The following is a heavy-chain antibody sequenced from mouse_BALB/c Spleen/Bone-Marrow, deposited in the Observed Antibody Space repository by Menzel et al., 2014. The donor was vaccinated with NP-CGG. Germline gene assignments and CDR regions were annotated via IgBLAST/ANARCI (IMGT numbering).Heavy chain of an antibody. CDR3: ARRGDGYCAWFAY. CDR1: GFNIKDTY. Sequence: VQLQQSGAELVKPGASVKLSCTASGFNIKDTYMHWVKQRPEQGLEWIGRIDPANGKTKYDPKFQGKTTLTADTSSNTAYLQLSSLTSEDTAVYYCARRGDGYCAWFAYWGQGTLVTVSA. V-gene: IGHV14-3*02. CDR2: IDPANGKT. D-gene: IGHD2-3*01. J-gene: IGHJ3*01.